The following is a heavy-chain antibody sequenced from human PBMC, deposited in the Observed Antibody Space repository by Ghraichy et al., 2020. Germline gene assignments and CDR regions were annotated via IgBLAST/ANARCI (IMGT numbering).Heavy chain of an antibody. Sequence: CVSNISASGGSTYYADSVKGLFTISRDNSKNTLYLQMNSLRAEDTAVYYCARRYCSSTACYAFVICGLG. J-gene: IGHJ3*02. CDR2: ISASGGST. V-gene: IGHV3-23*01. D-gene: IGHD2-2*01. CDR3: ARRYCSSTACYAFVI.